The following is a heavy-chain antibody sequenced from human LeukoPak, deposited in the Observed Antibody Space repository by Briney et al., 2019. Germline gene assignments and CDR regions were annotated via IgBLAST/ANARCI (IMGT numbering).Heavy chain of an antibody. Sequence: GGSLRLSCAASGFTFSSYGMHWVRQAPGKGLEWVAFIRYDGSNKYYADSVKGRFTISRDNSKNTQYLQMNSLRAEDTAVYYCAKDQHSGYSSSWYELDYWGQGTLVTVSS. V-gene: IGHV3-30*02. CDR2: IRYDGSNK. CDR1: GFTFSSYG. D-gene: IGHD6-13*01. J-gene: IGHJ4*02. CDR3: AKDQHSGYSSSWYELDY.